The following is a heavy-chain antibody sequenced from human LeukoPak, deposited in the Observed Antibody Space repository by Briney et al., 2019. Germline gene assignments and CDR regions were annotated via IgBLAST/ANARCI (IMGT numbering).Heavy chain of an antibody. CDR2: ISTSTTGT. CDR1: GFAFNNYV. D-gene: IGHD3-10*01. V-gene: IGHV3-23*01. Sequence: PGGSLRLSCAASGFAFNNYVMAWVRQTPEKRLEWVSAISTSTTGTYYADSVKGRFTTSRDNSKNTLSLQMNSLRAEDTAVYYCAKGSRGTYPYFFDYWGQGSLVTVSS. J-gene: IGHJ4*02. CDR3: AKGSRGTYPYFFDY.